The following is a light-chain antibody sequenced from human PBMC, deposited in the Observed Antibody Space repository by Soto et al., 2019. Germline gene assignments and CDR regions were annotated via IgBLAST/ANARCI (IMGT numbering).Light chain of an antibody. CDR2: GAS. V-gene: IGKV3-15*01. CDR1: QSISTN. CDR3: QQYDNWPPIT. J-gene: IGKJ5*01. Sequence: EIVMTQSPATLSVSPGDGATLSCRASQSISTNLAWYQQKPGQAPRLLIYGASTRAAGIPARFRGRRSGTEFTLTISNLLSEDFALYYCQQYDNWPPITFGQGTRLEIK.